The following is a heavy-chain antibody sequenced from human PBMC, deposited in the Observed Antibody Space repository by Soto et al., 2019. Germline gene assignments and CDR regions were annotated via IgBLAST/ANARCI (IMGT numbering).Heavy chain of an antibody. CDR3: AKGTVPAAIRRDYFDY. J-gene: IGHJ4*02. D-gene: IGHD2-2*02. CDR2: ISGSGDST. V-gene: IGHV3-23*01. Sequence: GGSLRLSCAASGFTFSSYAMSWVRQAPGKGLEWVSAISGSGDSTYYADSVKGRFTISRDNSKNTLYLQMNSLRAEDTAVYYCAKGTVPAAIRRDYFDYWGQGTLVTVSS. CDR1: GFTFSSYA.